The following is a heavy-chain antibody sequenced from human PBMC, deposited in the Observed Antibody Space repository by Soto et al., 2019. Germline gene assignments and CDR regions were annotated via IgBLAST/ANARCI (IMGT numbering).Heavy chain of an antibody. J-gene: IGHJ6*02. D-gene: IGHD4-4*01. CDR1: GFTFSSYA. CDR3: AKSYSNRLYYYYGMDV. V-gene: IGHV3-23*01. Sequence: GGSLRLSCAASGFTFSSYAMSWVRQAPGKGLEWVSAISGSGGSTYYADPVKGLFTISRDNSKNTLYLQMNSLRAEDTAVYYCAKSYSNRLYYYYGMDVWGQGTTVTVSS. CDR2: ISGSGGST.